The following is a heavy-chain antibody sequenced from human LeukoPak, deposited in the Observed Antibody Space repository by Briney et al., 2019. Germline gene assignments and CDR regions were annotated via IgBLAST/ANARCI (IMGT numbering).Heavy chain of an antibody. Sequence: ASVKASCKASGYTFTSYDINWVRQATGQGLEWMGWMNPNSGNTGYAQKFQGRVTMTRNTSISTAYMELSSLGSEDTAVYYCARAPTGYSYGPYYYYYYGMDVWGQGTTVTVPS. CDR3: ARAPTGYSYGPYYYYYYGMDV. CDR1: GYTFTSYD. J-gene: IGHJ6*02. D-gene: IGHD5-18*01. V-gene: IGHV1-8*01. CDR2: MNPNSGNT.